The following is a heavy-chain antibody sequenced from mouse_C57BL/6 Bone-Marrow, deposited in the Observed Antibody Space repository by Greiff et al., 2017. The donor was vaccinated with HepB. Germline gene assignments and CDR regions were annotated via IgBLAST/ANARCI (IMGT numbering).Heavy chain of an antibody. J-gene: IGHJ1*03. CDR1: GYTFTSYW. Sequence: QVQLQQSGAELVMPGASVKLSCKASGYTFTSYWMHWVKQRPGQGLEWIGEIDPSDSYTNYNQKFKGKSTLTVDKSSSTAYMQLSSLTSEDSAVYYGADGSSPDWYFDVWGTGTTVTVSS. CDR2: IDPSDSYT. CDR3: ADGSSPDWYFDV. D-gene: IGHD1-1*01. V-gene: IGHV1-69*01.